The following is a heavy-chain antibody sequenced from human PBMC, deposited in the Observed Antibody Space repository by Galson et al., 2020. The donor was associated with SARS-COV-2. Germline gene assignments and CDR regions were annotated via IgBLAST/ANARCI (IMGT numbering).Heavy chain of an antibody. Sequence: TGGSLRLSCAASGFTFSNYPMHWVRQTPGKGLEWVAVTSFDGEKKYYAESVRGRFTISRDNSKKTLSLQMNSLRPEDTAVYYCGRDYNWSGLDVWGQGTTVTVSS. CDR2: TSFDGEKK. J-gene: IGHJ6*02. D-gene: IGHD1-1*01. CDR3: GRDYNWSGLDV. V-gene: IGHV3-30*04. CDR1: GFTFSNYP.